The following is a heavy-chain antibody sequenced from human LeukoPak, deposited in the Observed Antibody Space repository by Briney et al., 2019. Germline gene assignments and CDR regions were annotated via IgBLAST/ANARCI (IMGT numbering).Heavy chain of an antibody. J-gene: IGHJ4*02. Sequence: SETLSLTCTVSGGSINSGGYYWSWIRQPPGKGLEWIGYVYHSGNTYYNPSLKSRVTISVDRSKNQFSLKLSSVTAADTAVYYCARESDDFWSGYRDYWGQGTLVTVSS. D-gene: IGHD3-3*01. CDR3: ARESDDFWSGYRDY. V-gene: IGHV4-30-2*01. CDR1: GGSINSGGYY. CDR2: VYHSGNT.